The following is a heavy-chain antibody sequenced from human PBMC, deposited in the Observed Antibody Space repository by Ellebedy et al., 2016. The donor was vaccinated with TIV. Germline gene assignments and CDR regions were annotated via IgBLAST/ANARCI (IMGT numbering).Heavy chain of an antibody. V-gene: IGHV3-23*01. J-gene: IGHJ6*03. D-gene: IGHD3-3*01. Sequence: GESLKISCAASGFTFSSYAMSWVRQAPGKGLEWVSTISGVGSYYADSVKGRFTISRDNSKNTLYLQMNSLRAEDTAVYYCAKSPSGDFWSGQRDYYHYYYMDVWGKGTTVTVSS. CDR1: GFTFSSYA. CDR3: AKSPSGDFWSGQRDYYHYYYMDV. CDR2: ISGVGS.